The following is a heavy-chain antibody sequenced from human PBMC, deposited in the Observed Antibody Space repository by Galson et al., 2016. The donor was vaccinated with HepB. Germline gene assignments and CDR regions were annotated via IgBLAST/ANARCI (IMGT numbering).Heavy chain of an antibody. CDR3: AKLQRGPWRLDP. J-gene: IGHJ5*02. Sequence: SLRLSCAASGFIFSSYAMHWVRQAPGKGLEWLADISYDGSNIYSADSVKGRFTISRDHSKNMVHLQLNSLRVEDTAVYFCAKLQRGPWRLDPWGRGMLVTVSS. CDR2: ISYDGSNI. D-gene: IGHD6-25*01. CDR1: GFIFSSYA. V-gene: IGHV3-30*18.